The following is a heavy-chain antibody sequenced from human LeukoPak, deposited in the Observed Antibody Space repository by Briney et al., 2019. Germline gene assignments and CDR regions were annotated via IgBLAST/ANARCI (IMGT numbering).Heavy chain of an antibody. J-gene: IGHJ4*02. Sequence: PGGTLRLSCAASGFNFNNFAMSWVRQAPGKGPEWLSAMTGPADTTYYAESVKGRFTISRDYSKSMVYLQMNSLRVEDTAIYYCAKGAEIDHWGQGTLVTVSS. CDR1: GFNFNNFA. CDR3: AKGAEIDH. CDR2: MTGPADTT. V-gene: IGHV3-23*01.